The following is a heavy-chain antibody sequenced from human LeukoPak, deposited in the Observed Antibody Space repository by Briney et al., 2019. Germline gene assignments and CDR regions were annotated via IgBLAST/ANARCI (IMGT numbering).Heavy chain of an antibody. V-gene: IGHV4-61*09. CDR1: GGSISSGSYH. Sequence: PPETLSLTCTVSGGSISSGSYHWSWIRQPAGKGLEWIGHIYTSGSTNYNPSLKSRVTISVDTSKNLFSLRLSSATAADTAVYYCASPYYYDFSRIDYWGQGTLVTVSS. J-gene: IGHJ4*02. CDR3: ASPYYYDFSRIDY. D-gene: IGHD3-22*01. CDR2: IYTSGST.